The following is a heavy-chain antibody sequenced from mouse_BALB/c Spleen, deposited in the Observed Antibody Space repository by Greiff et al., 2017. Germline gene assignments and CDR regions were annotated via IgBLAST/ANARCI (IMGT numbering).Heavy chain of an antibody. J-gene: IGHJ2*01. D-gene: IGHD2-14*01. V-gene: IGHV1-12*01. CDR3: ARPLGRYDGFDY. Sequence: LQQPGAELVKPGASVKMSCKASGYTFTSYNMHWVKQTPGQGLEWIGAIYPGNGDTSYNQKFKGKATLTADKSSSTAYMQLSSLTSEDSAVYYCARPLGRYDGFDYWGQGTTLTVSS. CDR2: IYPGNGDT. CDR1: GYTFTSYN.